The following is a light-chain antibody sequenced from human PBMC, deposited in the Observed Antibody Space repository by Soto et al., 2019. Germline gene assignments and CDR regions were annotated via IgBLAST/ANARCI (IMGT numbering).Light chain of an antibody. J-gene: IGKJ3*01. CDR3: QQYYDSPIT. Sequence: EIVMTQSPATLSVSLGERATLSCRASQSVGRNLGWYQQRPGQAPRLLIHGASARPSGVPARFSGSGSGTDFTLTIISLQSEDFAVYYCQQYYDSPITFGPGTTVDLK. V-gene: IGKV3-15*01. CDR1: QSVGRN. CDR2: GAS.